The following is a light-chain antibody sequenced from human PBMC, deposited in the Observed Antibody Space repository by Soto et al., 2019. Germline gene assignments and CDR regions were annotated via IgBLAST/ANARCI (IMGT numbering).Light chain of an antibody. J-gene: IGLJ2*01. CDR1: SSDVGGYNY. V-gene: IGLV2-14*01. Sequence: QSALTQPASVSGSPGQSITSSCTGTSSDVGGYNYVSWYQQHPGKAPKLMIYEVSNRPSGVSNRFSGSKSGNTASLTISRLPAEDAADYYCSSYRSINTGVFGGGTKLNVL. CDR3: SSYRSINTGV. CDR2: EVS.